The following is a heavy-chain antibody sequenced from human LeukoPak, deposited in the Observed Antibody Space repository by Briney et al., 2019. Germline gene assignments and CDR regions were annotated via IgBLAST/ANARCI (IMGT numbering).Heavy chain of an antibody. V-gene: IGHV3-30*02. CDR2: IRYDGSNK. D-gene: IGHD3-22*01. CDR1: GFTFSSYG. J-gene: IGHJ4*02. CDR3: AKWFRDDYYDSSGYYGD. Sequence: GGSLRLSCAASGFTFSSYGMHWVRQAPGKGLEWVAFIRYDGSNKYYADSVKGRFTISRDNSKNTLYLQMNSLRAEDTAVYYCAKWFRDDYYDSSGYYGDWGQGTLVTVSS.